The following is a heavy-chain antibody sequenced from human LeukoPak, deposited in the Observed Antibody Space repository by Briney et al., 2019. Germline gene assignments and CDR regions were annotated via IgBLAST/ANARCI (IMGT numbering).Heavy chain of an antibody. V-gene: IGHV3-23*01. CDR3: AKMGGGSYLFYFDY. D-gene: IGHD1-26*01. CDR2: ISGTGATT. J-gene: IGHJ4*02. Sequence: GGSLRLSCAASGFIFNNYAMSWVRQAPGKGLEWVSSISGTGATTYYADSVKGRFAISRDNSKSTLYLQMNSLRAEDAAVYHCAKMGGGSYLFYFDYWGQGTLVTVSS. CDR1: GFIFNNYA.